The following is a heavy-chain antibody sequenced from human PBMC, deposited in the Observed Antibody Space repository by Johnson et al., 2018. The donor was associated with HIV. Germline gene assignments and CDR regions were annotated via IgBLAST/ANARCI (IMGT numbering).Heavy chain of an antibody. CDR2: ISYDGSNK. V-gene: IGHV3-30*03. CDR1: AFTFKDYG. CDR3: ARGFSSGYNDAFDI. J-gene: IGHJ3*02. Sequence: VQLVESGGGVVRPGGSLRLSCAASAFTFKDYGMIWVRQGPGKGLEWVAVISYDGSNKYYADSVKGRFTISRDNAKNSLYLQMNSLRAEDTAFYYCARGFSSGYNDAFDIWGQGTMVTVSS. D-gene: IGHD3-22*01.